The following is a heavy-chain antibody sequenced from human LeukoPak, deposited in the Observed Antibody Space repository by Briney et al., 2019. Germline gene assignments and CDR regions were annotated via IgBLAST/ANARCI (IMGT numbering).Heavy chain of an antibody. CDR2: ISGSSSDT. Sequence: GGSLRLSCAASGFTFSDYYMNWIRQAPGKGLEYISYISGSSSDTNYADSVKGRFTISRDNAKKSLYLQMNSLSAGDTAVYYCGRFSRAPDYWGQGTLVTVSS. CDR1: GFTFSDYY. D-gene: IGHD2-2*01. J-gene: IGHJ4*02. V-gene: IGHV3-11*06. CDR3: GRFSRAPDY.